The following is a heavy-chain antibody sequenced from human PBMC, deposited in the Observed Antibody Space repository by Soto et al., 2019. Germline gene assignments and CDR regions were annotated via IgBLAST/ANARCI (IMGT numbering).Heavy chain of an antibody. V-gene: IGHV3-13*04. Sequence: PGGSLRLSCAASGFTFSSYDMHWVRQATGKGLEWVSAIGTAGETYYPGSVKGRFTISRENAKNSLYLQMNSLRAGDTAVYYCARVPDPAGSGSSNPYYYYYGMYVWGQGTTVTVFS. CDR1: GFTFSSYD. CDR3: ARVPDPAGSGSSNPYYYYYGMYV. J-gene: IGHJ6*02. CDR2: IGTAGET. D-gene: IGHD3-10*01.